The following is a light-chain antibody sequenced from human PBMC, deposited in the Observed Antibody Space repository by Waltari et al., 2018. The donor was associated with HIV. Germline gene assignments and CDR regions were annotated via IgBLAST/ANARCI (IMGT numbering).Light chain of an antibody. J-gene: IGLJ2*01. Sequence: QSAQTPPAPVSAAPVQSTNSSCAGSSSDVATYQLVSWYQQHPGKAPKLIIYEDNKRPSGVSNRFSCSKSGNVASLTISGLQDEDEAHYYCCSYAGSESFVVFGGGTKLTVL. CDR3: CSYAGSESFVV. CDR1: SSDVATYQL. V-gene: IGLV2-23*02. CDR2: EDN.